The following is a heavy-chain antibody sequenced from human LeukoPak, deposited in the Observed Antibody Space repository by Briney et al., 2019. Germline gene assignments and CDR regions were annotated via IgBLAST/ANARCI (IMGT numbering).Heavy chain of an antibody. CDR1: GFTFSSYS. Sequence: GGSLRLSCAASGFTFSSYSMNWVRQAPGKGLEWVSSISSSSSYIYYADSVKGRFTISRDNAKNSLYLQMNSLRAEDTAVFYCARATTRDDAFDIWGQGTMVTVSS. J-gene: IGHJ3*02. V-gene: IGHV3-21*01. CDR3: ARATTRDDAFDI. D-gene: IGHD1/OR15-1a*01. CDR2: ISSSSSYI.